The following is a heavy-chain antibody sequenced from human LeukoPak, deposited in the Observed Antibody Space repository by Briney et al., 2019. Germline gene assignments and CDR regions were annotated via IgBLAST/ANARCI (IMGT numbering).Heavy chain of an antibody. V-gene: IGHV3-9*01. Sequence: PGGSLRLSCAASGFTFDDYAMHWVRQAPGKGLEWVSGISWNSGSIGYADSVKGRFTISRDNAKNSLYLQMNSLRAEDTALYYCAKGPFYEILTGYFLYWGQGTLVTVSS. CDR2: ISWNSGSI. J-gene: IGHJ4*02. D-gene: IGHD3-9*01. CDR1: GFTFDDYA. CDR3: AKGPFYEILTGYFLY.